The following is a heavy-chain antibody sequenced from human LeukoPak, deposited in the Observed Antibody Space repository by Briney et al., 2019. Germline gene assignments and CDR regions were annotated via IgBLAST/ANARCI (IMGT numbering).Heavy chain of an antibody. V-gene: IGHV1-2*02. Sequence: GASVKVSCKASGYTFTGYYMHWVRQAPGQGLEWMGWINPNSGGTNYAQKFQGRVTMTRDTSINTAYMELNSLKSDDAAVYYCARVVAPTGTTPYFLHWGQGTLVTVSS. J-gene: IGHJ1*01. CDR2: INPNSGGT. CDR3: ARVVAPTGTTPYFLH. CDR1: GYTFTGYY. D-gene: IGHD6-13*01.